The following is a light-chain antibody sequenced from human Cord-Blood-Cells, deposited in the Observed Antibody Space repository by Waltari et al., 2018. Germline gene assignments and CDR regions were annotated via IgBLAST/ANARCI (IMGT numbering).Light chain of an antibody. J-gene: IGLJ2*01. CDR3: NSRDSSGNHLVV. CDR1: SLRSYY. Sequence: SSELTQDPAVSVALGPTVRITCQGDSLRSYYASWYKQKPGQAPVLVIYGKNNRPSGIPDRFSGSSSGNTASLTITGAQAEDEADYYCNSRDSSGNHLVVFGGGTKLTVL. V-gene: IGLV3-19*01. CDR2: GKN.